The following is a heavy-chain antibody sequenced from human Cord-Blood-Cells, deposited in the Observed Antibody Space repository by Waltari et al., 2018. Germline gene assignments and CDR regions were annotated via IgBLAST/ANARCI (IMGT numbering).Heavy chain of an antibody. V-gene: IGHV1-24*01. J-gene: IGHJ5*02. CDR3: ATEAPDSSGYYYWFDP. Sequence: WVRQAPGKGLEWMGGFDPEDGETIYAQKFQGRVTMTEDTSTDTAYMELSSLRSEDTAVYYCATEAPDSSGYYYWFDPWGQGTLVTVSS. D-gene: IGHD3-22*01. CDR2: FDPEDGET.